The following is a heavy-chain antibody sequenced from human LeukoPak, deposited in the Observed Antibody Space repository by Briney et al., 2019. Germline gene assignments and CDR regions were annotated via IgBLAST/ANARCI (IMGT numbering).Heavy chain of an antibody. Sequence: PGGSLRLSCAASGFTFSSYAMNWVRQVPGKGLEWVAVISYDGSNKYYADSVKGRFTISRDNSKSTLYLQMNSLRAEDTAVYNCANGIAVAGPPFDYWGQGTLVTVSS. D-gene: IGHD6-19*01. CDR2: ISYDGSNK. V-gene: IGHV3-30*18. CDR3: ANGIAVAGPPFDY. CDR1: GFTFSSYA. J-gene: IGHJ4*02.